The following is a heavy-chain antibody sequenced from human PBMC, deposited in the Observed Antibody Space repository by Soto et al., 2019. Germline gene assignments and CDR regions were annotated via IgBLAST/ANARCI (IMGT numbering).Heavy chain of an antibody. Sequence: SGPTLVNPTQTLTLTCTFSGFSLSTSGMRVSWIRQPPGKALEWLARIDWDDDKFYSTSLKTRLTVSKDTSKNQVVLTMTNMDPVDTATHYCARIRGKYYFDYWGQGTLVTVSS. CDR2: IDWDDDK. J-gene: IGHJ4*02. CDR1: GFSLSTSGMR. CDR3: ARIRGKYYFDY. D-gene: IGHD5-12*01. V-gene: IGHV2-70*04.